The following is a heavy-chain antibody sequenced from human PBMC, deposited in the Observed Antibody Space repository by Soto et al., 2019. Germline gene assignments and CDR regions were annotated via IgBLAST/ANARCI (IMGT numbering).Heavy chain of an antibody. CDR3: AKDRRGAYCSGGICYSPDY. J-gene: IGHJ4*02. CDR1: GFTFSRHG. V-gene: IGHV3-23*01. Sequence: EVQLWESGGGLVQPGGSLRLSCAVSGFTFSRHGMSWVRQAPGKGLEWVSAISGTGGTYYADSVKGRFTISRDNSKNALYLQMNNLRDEDTAVYYCAKDRRGAYCSGGICYSPDYWGQGTLVIVSS. D-gene: IGHD2-15*01. CDR2: ISGTGGT.